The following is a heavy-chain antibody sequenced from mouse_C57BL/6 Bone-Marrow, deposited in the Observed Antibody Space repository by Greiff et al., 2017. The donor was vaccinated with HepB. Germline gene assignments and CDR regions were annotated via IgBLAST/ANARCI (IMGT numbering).Heavy chain of an antibody. CDR3: ARENGGSSSFYAMDY. CDR1: GFTFSSYA. J-gene: IGHJ4*01. CDR2: ISDGGSYT. D-gene: IGHD1-1*01. V-gene: IGHV5-4*01. Sequence: EVHLVESGGGLVKPGGSLKLSCAASGFTFSSYAMSWVRQTPEKRLEWVATISDGGSYTYYPDNVKGRFTISRDNAKNNLYLQMSHLKSEDTAMYYCARENGGSSSFYAMDYWGQGTSVTVSS.